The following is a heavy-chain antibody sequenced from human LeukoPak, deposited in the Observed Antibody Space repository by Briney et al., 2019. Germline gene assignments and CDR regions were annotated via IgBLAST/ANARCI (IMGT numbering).Heavy chain of an antibody. D-gene: IGHD1-26*01. J-gene: IGHJ4*02. CDR1: GYSISIGYY. CDR2: IYHSGST. V-gene: IGHV4-38-2*01. Sequence: PSETLSLTCAVSGYSISIGYYWGWIRQPPGKGLEWIGSIYHSGSTYYNPSLKSRVTISVDTSKNQFSLKLSSVTAADTAVYYCARFSGSYPFDYWGQGTLVTVSS. CDR3: ARFSGSYPFDY.